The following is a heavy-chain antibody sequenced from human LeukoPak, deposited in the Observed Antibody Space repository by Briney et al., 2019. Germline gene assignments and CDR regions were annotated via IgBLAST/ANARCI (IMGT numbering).Heavy chain of an antibody. CDR3: ARLAMVPFFDY. D-gene: IGHD3-10*01. J-gene: IGHJ4*02. Sequence: GGSLRLSCAASGFTFSTYWMSWVRQAPGKGPEWVANLKPDGSDKYYVDSVKGRYTISRDNAKNLVYLQMNGLRAEDTAVYYCARLAMVPFFDYWGQGTLVTVSS. CDR2: LKPDGSDK. V-gene: IGHV3-7*03. CDR1: GFTFSTYW.